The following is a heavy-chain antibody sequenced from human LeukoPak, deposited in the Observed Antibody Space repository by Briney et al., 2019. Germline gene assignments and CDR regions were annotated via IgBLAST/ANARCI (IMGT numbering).Heavy chain of an antibody. V-gene: IGHV3-21*01. CDR2: ISSSSSYI. Sequence: PGGSLRLSCAASGFTFSSYSINWVRQAPGKGLEWVSSISSSSSYIYYADSVKGRFTISRDNAKNSLYLQMNSLRAEDTAVYYCARKVSYKYYFDYWGQGTLVTVSS. J-gene: IGHJ4*02. D-gene: IGHD3-10*01. CDR3: ARKVSYKYYFDY. CDR1: GFTFSSYS.